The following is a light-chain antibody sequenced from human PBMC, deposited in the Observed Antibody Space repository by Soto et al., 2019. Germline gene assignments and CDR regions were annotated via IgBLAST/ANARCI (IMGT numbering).Light chain of an antibody. J-gene: IGLJ3*02. Sequence: QSALTQPASVSGSPGQSITISCTGSSSDIDGYNYVSWYQHHPGKAPKLMIFDVSNRPSGVSDRFSGSKSANTASLTISGLQAEEAAYYYCSSYTSLSTLVFGGGTKLTVL. CDR3: SSYTSLSTLV. V-gene: IGLV2-14*01. CDR1: SSDIDGYNY. CDR2: DVS.